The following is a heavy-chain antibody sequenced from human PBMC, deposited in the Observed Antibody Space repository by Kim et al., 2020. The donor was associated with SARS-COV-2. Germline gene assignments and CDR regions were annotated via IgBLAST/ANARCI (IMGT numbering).Heavy chain of an antibody. J-gene: IGHJ3*02. Sequence: SGPTLVNPTQTLTLTCTFSGFSLSTSGMCVSWIRQPPGKALEWLALIDWDDDKYYSTSLKTRLTISKDTSKNQVVLTMTNMDPVDTATYYCARTARHYYVSSGGNDAFDIWGQGPMVTVSS. V-gene: IGHV2-70*01. CDR1: GFSLSTSGMC. CDR2: IDWDDDK. CDR3: ARTARHYYVSSGGNDAFDI. D-gene: IGHD3-22*01.